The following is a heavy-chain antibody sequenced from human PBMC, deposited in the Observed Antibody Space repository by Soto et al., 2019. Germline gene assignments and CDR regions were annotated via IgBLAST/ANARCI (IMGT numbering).Heavy chain of an antibody. J-gene: IGHJ5*02. D-gene: IGHD1-26*01. CDR1: GYTFTSYG. CDR3: AIDQGRSYCS. V-gene: IGHV1-18*01. Sequence: QVQLVQSGAEVKKPGASVKVSCKASGYTFTSYGISWVRQAPGQGLEWMGWISAYNGNTNYAQKLQVTAIMTTDTSTSSAYMKLTSLRSDHTVVYYWAIDQGRSYCSWGQGTLVTASS. CDR2: ISAYNGNT.